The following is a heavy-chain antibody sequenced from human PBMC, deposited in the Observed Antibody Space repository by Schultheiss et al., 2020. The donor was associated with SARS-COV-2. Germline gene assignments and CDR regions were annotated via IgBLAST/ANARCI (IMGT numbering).Heavy chain of an antibody. CDR1: GFTFSNYG. CDR2: IWYDGSNK. CDR3: ARKGRDGYNYFDY. D-gene: IGHD5-24*01. Sequence: GESLKISCAASGFTFSNYGMHWVRQAPGKGLEWVAIIWYDGSNKYYADSVKGRFTISRDNSKNTLYLQMNSLRAEDTAVYYCARKGRDGYNYFDYWGQGTLVTVSS. J-gene: IGHJ4*02. V-gene: IGHV3-33*01.